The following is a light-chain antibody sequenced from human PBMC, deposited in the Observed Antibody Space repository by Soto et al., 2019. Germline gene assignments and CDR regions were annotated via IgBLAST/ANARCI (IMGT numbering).Light chain of an antibody. CDR3: QYSDSSLNV. CDR1: SSNIGAGYD. CDR2: GNS. V-gene: IGLV1-40*01. J-gene: IGLJ1*01. Sequence: QSVLTQPPSVSGAPGQRVTISCTGSSSNIGAGYDVHWYQQLPGTAPKLLIYGNSNRPSGVPDRFSGSKSGTSASLAITGLQAEDEADYYCQYSDSSLNVFGTGTKVTV.